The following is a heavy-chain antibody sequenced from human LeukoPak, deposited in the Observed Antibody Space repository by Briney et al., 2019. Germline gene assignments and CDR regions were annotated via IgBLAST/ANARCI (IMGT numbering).Heavy chain of an antibody. CDR2: ISSSGGST. J-gene: IGHJ6*02. CDR1: GFAFSSYA. D-gene: IGHD2-8*01. V-gene: IGHV3-23*01. Sequence: PGGSLRLSCAASGFAFSSYAMTWARQAPGKGLEWVSGISSSGGSTYYADSVKGRFTISRDNSKNTLYVQLNSLRAEDTAIYYCAKLKDIELGWGIDIWGQGTTVTVS. CDR3: AKLKDIELGWGIDI.